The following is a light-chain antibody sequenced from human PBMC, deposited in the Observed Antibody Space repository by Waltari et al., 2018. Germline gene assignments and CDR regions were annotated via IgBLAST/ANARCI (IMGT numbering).Light chain of an antibody. CDR2: AAS. J-gene: IGKJ1*01. CDR1: HRISRY. Sequence: DVQMTQSPSSLSASVGDPVTITCRASHRISRYFNWFQQKPGKAPKLLIFAASSLERDVPSRFSGSGSGTDFTLTISGLQPDDFATYYCQQTFSSPWTFGQGTTVEIK. CDR3: QQTFSSPWT. V-gene: IGKV1-39*01.